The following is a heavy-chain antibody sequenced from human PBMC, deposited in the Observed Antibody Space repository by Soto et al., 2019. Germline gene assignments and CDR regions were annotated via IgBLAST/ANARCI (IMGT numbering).Heavy chain of an antibody. CDR1: GFTFTSSA. J-gene: IGHJ4*02. CDR3: AAGGLEQWLVRYYYFDY. V-gene: IGHV1-58*02. CDR2: IVVGSGNT. Sequence: QMQLVQSGPEVKKPGTSVKVSCKASGFTFTSSAMQWVRQARGQRLEWIGWIVVGSGNTNYAQKFQERVTITRDMSTNTAYMELSSLRSEDTAVYYCAAGGLEQWLVRYYYFDYWGQGTLVTVSS. D-gene: IGHD6-19*01.